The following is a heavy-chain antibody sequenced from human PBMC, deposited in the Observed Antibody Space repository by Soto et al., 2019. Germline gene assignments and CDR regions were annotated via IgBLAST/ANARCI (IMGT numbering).Heavy chain of an antibody. Sequence: SETLSLTCAVSGYSISSGYYWGWIRQPPGKGLEWIASIYHSGSTYYNPSLKSRVTISVDTSKNQFSLKLSSVTAADTAVYYCARGAATVTPGWFDPWGQGTLVTVS. CDR2: IYHSGST. D-gene: IGHD4-17*01. CDR3: ARGAATVTPGWFDP. J-gene: IGHJ5*02. CDR1: GYSISSGYY. V-gene: IGHV4-38-2*01.